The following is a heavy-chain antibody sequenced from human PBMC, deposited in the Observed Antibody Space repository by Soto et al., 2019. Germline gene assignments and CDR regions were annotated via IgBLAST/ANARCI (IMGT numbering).Heavy chain of an antibody. CDR2: IYYSGST. CDR1: GGSVSSGSYY. V-gene: IGHV4-61*01. D-gene: IGHD4-17*01. CDR3: ARFFLGTVATVRGYYYYGMDV. Sequence: SETLSLTCTVSGGSVSSGSYYWSWIRQPPGKGLEWIGYIYYSGSTNYNPSLKSRVTISVDTSKNQFSLKLSSVTAADTAVYYCARFFLGTVATVRGYYYYGMDVWGHGTTVTVSS. J-gene: IGHJ6*02.